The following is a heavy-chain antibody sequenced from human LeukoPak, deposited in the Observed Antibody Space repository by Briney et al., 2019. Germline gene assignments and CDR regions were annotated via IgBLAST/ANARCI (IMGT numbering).Heavy chain of an antibody. CDR3: ARAGITMIVVAPGGAFDI. D-gene: IGHD3-22*01. Sequence: ASVKVSCKASGGTFSSYAISWVRQAPGQGLEWMGGIIPIFGTANYAQKFQGRVTITADESTSTAYMELSSLRSEDTAVYYCARAGITMIVVAPGGAFDIWGQGTMVTVSS. J-gene: IGHJ3*02. CDR1: GGTFSSYA. CDR2: IIPIFGTA. V-gene: IGHV1-69*13.